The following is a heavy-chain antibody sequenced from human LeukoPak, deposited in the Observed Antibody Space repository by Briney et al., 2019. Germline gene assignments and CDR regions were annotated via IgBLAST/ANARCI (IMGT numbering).Heavy chain of an antibody. J-gene: IGHJ6*04. Sequence: PGGSLRLSCAASGFTFSTYSMDWVRQAPGKGLEWVSCISSSSSYIYYADSVKGRFTISRDNAKNSLYLQMNSLRVEDTAVYYCVRGKANYGSGSDVWGKGTTVTVSS. V-gene: IGHV3-21*01. CDR1: GFTFSTYS. D-gene: IGHD3-10*01. CDR2: ISSSSSYI. CDR3: VRGKANYGSGSDV.